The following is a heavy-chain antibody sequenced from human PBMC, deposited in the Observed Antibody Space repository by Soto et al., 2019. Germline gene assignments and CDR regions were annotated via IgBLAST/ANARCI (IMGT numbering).Heavy chain of an antibody. D-gene: IGHD3-9*01. J-gene: IGHJ6*03. CDR3: ARHFDSHRRYYYYYYYMDV. Sequence: SETLSLTCTVSGGSISSSSYYWGWIRQPPGKGLEWIGSIYYSGSTYYNPSLKSRVTISVDTSKNQFSLKLSSVTAADTAVYYCARHFDSHRRYYYYYYYMDVWGKGTTVTVSS. V-gene: IGHV4-39*01. CDR2: IYYSGST. CDR1: GGSISSSSYY.